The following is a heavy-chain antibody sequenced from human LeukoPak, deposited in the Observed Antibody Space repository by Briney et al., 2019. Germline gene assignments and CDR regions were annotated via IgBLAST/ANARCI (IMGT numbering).Heavy chain of an antibody. V-gene: IGHV1-69*01. CDR1: GGTFSSYA. CDR2: IIPIFGTA. J-gene: IGHJ5*02. Sequence: ASVKVSCKASGGTFSSYAISWVRQAPGQGLEWMGGIIPIFGTANYAQKFQGRVTITADESTSTAYMELSSLRSEDTAVYYCARENPPVDLWASIMIFGVEPNWFDPWGQGTLVTVSS. D-gene: IGHD3-3*01. CDR3: ARENPPVDLWASIMIFGVEPNWFDP.